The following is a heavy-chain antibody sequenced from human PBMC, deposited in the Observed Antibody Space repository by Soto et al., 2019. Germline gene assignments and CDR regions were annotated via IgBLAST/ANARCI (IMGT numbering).Heavy chain of an antibody. D-gene: IGHD3-10*02. V-gene: IGHV1-69*01. CDR1: GGTFSSYA. CDR2: IIPVFGAA. J-gene: IGHJ6*02. Sequence: QVDLVQSGAEVKKPGSSVTVSCKASGGTFSSYAINWVRQAPGQGLEWLGGIIPVFGAANYSPGFQGRVTITADESTRTIYMQLSGLRSEDTAVYYCARDLEAIVRETAVGLDAWGQGTAVTVSS. CDR3: ARDLEAIVRETAVGLDA.